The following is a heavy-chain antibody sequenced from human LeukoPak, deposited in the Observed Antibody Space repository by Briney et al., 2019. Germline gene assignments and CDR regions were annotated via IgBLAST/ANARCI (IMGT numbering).Heavy chain of an antibody. J-gene: IGHJ4*02. CDR2: IYRGGST. CDR1: GFTVSSNY. Sequence: GGSLRLSCAASGFTVSSNYMSWVRQAPGKGLEWVSVIYRGGSTYYADSVKGRFTISRDNSKNTLYLQMNSLRAEDTAVYYCARVAGWIYYFDYWGQGTLVTVSS. D-gene: IGHD2-2*03. V-gene: IGHV3-53*01. CDR3: ARVAGWIYYFDY.